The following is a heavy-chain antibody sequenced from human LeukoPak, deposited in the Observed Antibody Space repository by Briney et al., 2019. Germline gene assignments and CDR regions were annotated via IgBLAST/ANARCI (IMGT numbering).Heavy chain of an antibody. CDR2: ISSSSSYI. D-gene: IGHD3-3*01. J-gene: IGHJ6*03. Sequence: GGSLRLSCAASGFTFSSYSMNLVRQAPGKGLEWVSSISSSSSYIYYADSVKGRFTIFRDNAKNSLYLQMNSLRAEDTAVYYCARSSILEWLPYYYYYMDVWGKGTTVTVSS. V-gene: IGHV3-21*01. CDR1: GFTFSSYS. CDR3: ARSSILEWLPYYYYYMDV.